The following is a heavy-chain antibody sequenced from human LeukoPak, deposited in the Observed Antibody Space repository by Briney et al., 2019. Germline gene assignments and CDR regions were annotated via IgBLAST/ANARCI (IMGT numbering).Heavy chain of an antibody. Sequence: PSETLSLTCTVSGGSISSGGYYWSWIRQHPGTGLEWIGYIYYSGSTYYDPSLKSRVTISVDTSKNQFSLKLSSVTAADTAVYSCARSLPEGPYPSDYWGQGPLVPVSS. CDR3: ARSLPEGPYPSDY. CDR1: GGSISSGGYY. CDR2: IYYSGST. V-gene: IGHV4-31*03. J-gene: IGHJ4*02.